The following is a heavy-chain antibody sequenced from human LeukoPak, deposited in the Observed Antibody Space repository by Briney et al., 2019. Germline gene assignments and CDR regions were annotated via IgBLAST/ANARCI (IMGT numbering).Heavy chain of an antibody. CDR3: ARDIFSSGWEIRY. D-gene: IGHD6-19*01. V-gene: IGHV4-39*02. CDR2: IYYSGST. CDR1: GGSISSSSYY. J-gene: IGHJ4*02. Sequence: SETLSLTCTVSGGSISSSSYYWGWIRQPPGKGLEWIGSIYYSGSTYYNPSLKSRVTISVDTSKNQFSLKLSSVTAADTAVYYCARDIFSSGWEIRYWGQGTLITVSS.